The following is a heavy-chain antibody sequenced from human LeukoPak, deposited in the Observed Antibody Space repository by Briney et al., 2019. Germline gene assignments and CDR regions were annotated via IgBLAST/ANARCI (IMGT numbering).Heavy chain of an antibody. CDR1: GGSISGYY. D-gene: IGHD6-19*01. CDR2: IYYSGST. CDR3: ARLASSGWSHCVY. Sequence: SETLSLTYTVSGGSISGYYWSWIRQPPGEGPECIGYIYYSGSTNYNPSLKSRVTISVDTSKNQFSLKVNSVTAADTAVYYCARLASSGWSHCVYWGEGALVTVSS. J-gene: IGHJ4*02. V-gene: IGHV4-59*08.